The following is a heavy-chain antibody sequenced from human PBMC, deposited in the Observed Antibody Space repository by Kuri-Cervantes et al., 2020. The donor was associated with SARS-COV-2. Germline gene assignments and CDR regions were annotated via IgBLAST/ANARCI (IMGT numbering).Heavy chain of an antibody. CDR1: GFTFSSYG. D-gene: IGHD4-23*01. CDR2: IWYDGSNK. V-gene: IGHV3-33*01. CDR3: ARDPPHGTDYGGRMDV. Sequence: GESLKISCAASGFTFSSYGMHWVRQAPGKGLEWVAVIWYDGSNKYYADSVKGRFTISRDNSKNTLYLQMNSLRAEDTAVYYCARDPPHGTDYGGRMDVWGQGTTVTVSS. J-gene: IGHJ6*02.